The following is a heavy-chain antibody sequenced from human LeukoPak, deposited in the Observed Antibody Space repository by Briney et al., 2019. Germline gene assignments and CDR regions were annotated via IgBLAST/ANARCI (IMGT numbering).Heavy chain of an antibody. Sequence: ASVTVSCKASGYTFTGFYIHWERQAPGQGLERVGWINLNSGGTNNAQKFQDRVTMTRDTYLSTAYMELRRVTSVERALCCCSSDGSEATGTLDFWGQGTLVTVSA. CDR1: GYTFTGFY. CDR3: SSDGSEATGTLDF. J-gene: IGHJ4*02. D-gene: IGHD1-14*01. V-gene: IGHV1-2*02. CDR2: INLNSGGT.